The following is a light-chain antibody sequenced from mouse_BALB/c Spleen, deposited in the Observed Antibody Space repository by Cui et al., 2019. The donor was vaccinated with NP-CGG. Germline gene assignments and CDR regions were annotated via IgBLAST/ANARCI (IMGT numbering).Light chain of an antibody. Sequence: QAVVTQESALTTSPGETVTLTCRSSTGAVTTSNYANWVQEKPDHLFTGLIGGTNNRAPGVPARFSGSLIGDKAVLTITGAQTEDEAIYFCALWHSNHWVFGGGTKLTVL. CDR3: ALWHSNHWV. CDR1: TGAVTTSNY. V-gene: IGLV1*01. CDR2: GTN. J-gene: IGLJ1*01.